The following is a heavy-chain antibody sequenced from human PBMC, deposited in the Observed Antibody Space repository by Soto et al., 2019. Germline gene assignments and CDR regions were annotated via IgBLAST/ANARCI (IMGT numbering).Heavy chain of an antibody. CDR3: ARDYSSCWYVGLDY. V-gene: IGHV3-66*01. D-gene: IGHD6-19*01. CDR1: GFTVSSNY. CDR2: IYSGGST. Sequence: EVQLVESGGGLVQPGGSLRLSCAASGFTVSSNYMSWVRQAPGKGLEWVSVIYSGGSTYYADSVKGRFTISRDNSKNTRYLQMNSLRAEDTAVYYCARDYSSCWYVGLDYWGQGTLVTVSS. J-gene: IGHJ4*02.